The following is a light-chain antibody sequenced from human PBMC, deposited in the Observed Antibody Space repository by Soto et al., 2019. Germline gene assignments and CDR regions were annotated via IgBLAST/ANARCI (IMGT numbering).Light chain of an antibody. Sequence: EIVLTQSPGTLSLSPGERATLSCRASQSVSSNFLAWYQEKPGQAPRLLIYGASSRATGIPDRFSGSGSGTDFTLTISRLEPEDFATFYCQHYNSHSPTFGQGTKVEIK. CDR1: QSVSSNF. CDR2: GAS. V-gene: IGKV3-20*01. J-gene: IGKJ1*01. CDR3: QHYNSHSPT.